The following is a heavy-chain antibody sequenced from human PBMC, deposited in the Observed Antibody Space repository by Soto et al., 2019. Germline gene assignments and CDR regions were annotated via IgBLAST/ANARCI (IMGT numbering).Heavy chain of an antibody. CDR2: INAGNGNT. Sequence: ASVKVSCKASGYTFTSYAMHWVRQAPGQRLEWMGWINAGNGNTKYSQKFQGRVTITRDTSASTAYKELSSLRSEDTAVYYCARDSGYCSGGSCYHGFGPWGQGTLVTVSS. J-gene: IGHJ5*02. D-gene: IGHD2-15*01. V-gene: IGHV1-3*01. CDR3: ARDSGYCSGGSCYHGFGP. CDR1: GYTFTSYA.